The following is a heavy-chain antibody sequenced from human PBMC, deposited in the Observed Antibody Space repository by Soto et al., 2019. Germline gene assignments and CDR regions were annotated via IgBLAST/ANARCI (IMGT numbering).Heavy chain of an antibody. CDR3: AKTRGAMIYAISVYGMDV. V-gene: IGHV3-23*01. J-gene: IGHJ6*02. CDR2: ISGSADST. D-gene: IGHD2-8*01. Sequence: EVQLLESGGGLVQPGGSLRLSCAASGFTFSSFALNWVRQAPGKGLDWVSIISGSADSTFYADSVKGRFTISRDNSKTLVYLQINSLRAADTAVYYCAKTRGAMIYAISVYGMDVWGPGTTVTVSS. CDR1: GFTFSSFA.